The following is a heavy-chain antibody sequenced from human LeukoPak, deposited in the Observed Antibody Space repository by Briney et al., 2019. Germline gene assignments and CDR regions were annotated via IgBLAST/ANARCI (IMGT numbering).Heavy chain of an antibody. CDR2: IYHSGSI. Sequence: SETLSLTCAVSGDSISSNYWWTWVRQPPGKGLEWIGEIYHSGSINYNPSLKNRVTLSIDESNNQFSLRLSSLSAADTAVYYCARGISGYFGTSGYYYDYWGQGTLVTVSS. D-gene: IGHD3-22*01. V-gene: IGHV4-4*02. CDR1: GDSISSNYW. CDR3: ARGISGYFGTSGYYYDY. J-gene: IGHJ4*02.